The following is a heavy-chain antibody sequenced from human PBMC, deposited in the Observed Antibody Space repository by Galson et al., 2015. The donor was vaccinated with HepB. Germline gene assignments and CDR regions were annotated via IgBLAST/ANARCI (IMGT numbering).Heavy chain of an antibody. CDR3: AKGYSGYDILLVDGALDY. CDR2: IRYDGSNK. CDR1: GFTFSSYG. Sequence: SLRLSCAASGFTFSSYGMHWVRQAPGKGLEWVAFIRYDGSNKYYADSVKGRFTISRDNSKNTLYLQMNSLRAEDTAVYYCAKGYSGYDILLVDGALDYWGQGTLVTVSS. D-gene: IGHD5-12*01. V-gene: IGHV3-30*02. J-gene: IGHJ4*02.